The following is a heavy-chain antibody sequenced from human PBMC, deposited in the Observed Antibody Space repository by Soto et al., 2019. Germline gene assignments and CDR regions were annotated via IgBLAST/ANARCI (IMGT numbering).Heavy chain of an antibody. CDR3: ARVGGNWNDDYFDY. D-gene: IGHD1-1*01. Sequence: QVQLVQSGAEVKKPGASVKVSCKAPGSTFSDHDINWVRQASGQGPEWLGWMNPNSGDTGYAQNFQGRVTMTRDTSKRTAYMELSSLRSEDTAVYYCARVGGNWNDDYFDYWGQGTLVTVSS. V-gene: IGHV1-8*01. CDR1: GSTFSDHD. J-gene: IGHJ4*02. CDR2: MNPNSGDT.